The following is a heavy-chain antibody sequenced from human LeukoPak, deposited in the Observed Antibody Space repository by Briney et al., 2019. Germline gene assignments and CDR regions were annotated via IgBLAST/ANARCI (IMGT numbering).Heavy chain of an antibody. CDR3: ARVSEVAADYYYYGMDV. V-gene: IGHV4-39*07. D-gene: IGHD2-15*01. Sequence: SETLSFTCTVSSGSISSSSYYWGWIRQPPGKVLELIGSIYYSASTYDNPSLKSRVTISVDTSKNQFSLKLSSVSAADKAVYYCARVSEVAADYYYYGMDVWGQGTTVTVSS. CDR1: SGSISSSSYY. J-gene: IGHJ6*02. CDR2: IYYSAST.